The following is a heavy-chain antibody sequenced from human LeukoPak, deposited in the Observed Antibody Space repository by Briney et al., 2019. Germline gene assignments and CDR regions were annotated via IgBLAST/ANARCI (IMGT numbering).Heavy chain of an antibody. Sequence: ASVKDSCKGSRCTFIRYGISWVRQAPGQGLEWMGWISGYNGNTNYAQNLQGRVTMPTDKTTSTAYSELRSMRSDHTAVYYCARGLGGVNAQSEHPKPRYLDLGGGGTQVTVSS. J-gene: IGHJ2*01. CDR1: RCTFIRYG. V-gene: IGHV1-18*01. D-gene: IGHD3-16*01. CDR3: ARGLGGVNAQSEHPKPRYLDL. CDR2: ISGYNGNT.